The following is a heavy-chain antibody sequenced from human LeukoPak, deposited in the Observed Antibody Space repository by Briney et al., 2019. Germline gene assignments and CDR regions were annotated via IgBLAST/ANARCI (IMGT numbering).Heavy chain of an antibody. CDR2: INHSGST. CDR1: GGSFSGYY. V-gene: IGHV4-34*01. CDR3: ARHIGGGFDY. J-gene: IGHJ4*02. Sequence: PSETLSLTCAVYGGSFSGYYWSWIRQPPGKGLEWIGEINHSGSTNYNPSLKSRVTISVDTSKNQFSLKLSSVTAADTAVYYCARHIGGGFDYWGQGTLVTVSS. D-gene: IGHD3-10*01.